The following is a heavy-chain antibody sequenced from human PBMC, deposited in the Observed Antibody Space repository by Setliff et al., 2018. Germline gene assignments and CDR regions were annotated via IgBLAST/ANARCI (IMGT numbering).Heavy chain of an antibody. V-gene: IGHV4-34*01. CDR1: GGSFSGYH. J-gene: IGHJ6*04. D-gene: IGHD2-21*01. CDR2: ISHSGDP. Sequence: SETLSLTCAVYGGSFSGYHWSWIRQPPGKGLEWIGEISHSGDPNYNPSLKSRVTISLDTSKNQFSLKLTSVTAADTAVYYCATGAYLDVWGKGTAVTVSS. CDR3: ATGAYLDV.